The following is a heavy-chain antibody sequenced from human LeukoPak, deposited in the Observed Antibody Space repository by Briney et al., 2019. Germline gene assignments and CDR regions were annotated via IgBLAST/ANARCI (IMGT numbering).Heavy chain of an antibody. J-gene: IGHJ5*02. CDR2: ISSGGSTI. CDR1: GFTFSDYY. D-gene: IGHD1-1*01. V-gene: IGHV3-11*04. Sequence: GGSLRLSCAVSGFTFSDYYMSWIRQAPGKGLEWVSYISSGGSTISHADSVKGRFTISRDNAKNSLYLQMSSLRVEDTAVYYCARDDVAWNDVHWFDPWGQGTLVTVSS. CDR3: ARDDVAWNDVHWFDP.